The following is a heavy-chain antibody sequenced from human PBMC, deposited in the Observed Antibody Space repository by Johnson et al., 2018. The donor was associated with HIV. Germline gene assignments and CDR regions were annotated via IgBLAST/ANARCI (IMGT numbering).Heavy chain of an antibody. CDR2: ISYDGSNK. CDR3: ARDELYRMYALTALDI. V-gene: IGHV3-30*04. D-gene: IGHD2-15*01. J-gene: IGHJ3*02. CDR1: GFTFDDYT. Sequence: QVYLVESGGGVVQPGRSLRLSCAASGFTFDDYTMHWVRPAPGKGLEWVAVISYDGSNKYYADSVKGRFTISRDNSKNTLYLQMNSLRAEDTAVYYCARDELYRMYALTALDIWGQGTMVIVSS.